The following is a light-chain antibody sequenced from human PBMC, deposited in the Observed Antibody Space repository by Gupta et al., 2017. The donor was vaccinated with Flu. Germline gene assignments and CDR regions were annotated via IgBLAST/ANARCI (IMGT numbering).Light chain of an antibody. Sequence: SYVLPQPPSVSVAPGKTARITCGGNKIGSKSVHWYQQKPGQAPVLIIYEDSDRHSGIPERFSGSNSVITATVTISRVEAGDEADYYCQVWDSSSDHPVFGTGTRVTVL. J-gene: IGLJ1*01. CDR2: EDS. V-gene: IGLV3-21*03. CDR3: QVWDSSSDHPV. CDR1: KIGSKS.